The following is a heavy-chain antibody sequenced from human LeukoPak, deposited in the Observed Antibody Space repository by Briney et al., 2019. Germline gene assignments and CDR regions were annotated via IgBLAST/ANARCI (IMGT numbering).Heavy chain of an antibody. Sequence: GGSLRLSCAASGFTFSSYGMHWVRQAPGKGLEWVSGISGSDGSTNYADSVKGRLTISRENSKNTLYLQMNSLRAEDTAVYYCAKDSAKKYDDYWGQGTLVTVSS. J-gene: IGHJ4*02. CDR2: ISGSDGST. D-gene: IGHD2/OR15-2a*01. CDR3: AKDSAKKYDDY. V-gene: IGHV3-23*01. CDR1: GFTFSSYG.